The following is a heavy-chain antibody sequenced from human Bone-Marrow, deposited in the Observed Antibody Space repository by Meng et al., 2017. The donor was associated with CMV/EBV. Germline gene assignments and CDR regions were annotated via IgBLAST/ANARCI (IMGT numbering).Heavy chain of an antibody. D-gene: IGHD6-13*01. CDR1: GFTFSSYG. CDR3: AAPGPGIAAAGTRFDP. J-gene: IGHJ5*02. Sequence: GESLKISCAASGFTFSSYGMHWVRQAPGKGLEWVAFIRYDGSNKYYADSVKGRFTISRDNSKNTLYLQMNSLRAEDTAVYYCAAPGPGIAAAGTRFDPWGQGNLVTCSS. CDR2: IRYDGSNK. V-gene: IGHV3-30*02.